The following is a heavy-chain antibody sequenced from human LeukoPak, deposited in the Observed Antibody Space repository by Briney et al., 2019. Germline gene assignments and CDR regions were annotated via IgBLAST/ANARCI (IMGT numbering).Heavy chain of an antibody. CDR3: AREGYYGSGSPPSLYSDY. J-gene: IGHJ4*02. D-gene: IGHD3-10*01. Sequence: GGSLRLSCAASGFTFRNYVIHWVRQAPGKGPEWVAVTSSDLNVKLYADSVKGRFTISRDNSRSTLYLQMNSLRPEDTAIYYCAREGYYGSGSPPSLYSDYWGQGTLVTVSS. CDR2: TSSDLNVK. V-gene: IGHV3-30-3*01. CDR1: GFTFRNYV.